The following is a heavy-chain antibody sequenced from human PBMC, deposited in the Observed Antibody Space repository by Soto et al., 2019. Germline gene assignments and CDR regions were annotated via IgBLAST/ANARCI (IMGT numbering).Heavy chain of an antibody. V-gene: IGHV4-59*02. J-gene: IGHJ5*02. CDR3: ARVFTMVRGAPPGWFDP. CDR2: IYYSGST. CDR1: GGAVSSYY. Sequence: SETLSLTCAVSGGAVSSYYWSWIRQPPGKGLEWIGYIYYSGSTNYNPSLKSRVNISVDTSKNQFSLKLSSVTAADTAVYYCARVFTMVRGAPPGWFDPWGQGTLVTVSS. D-gene: IGHD3-10*01.